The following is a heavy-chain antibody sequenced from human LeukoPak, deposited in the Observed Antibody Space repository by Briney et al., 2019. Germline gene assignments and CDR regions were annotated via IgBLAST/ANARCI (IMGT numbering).Heavy chain of an antibody. V-gene: IGHV4-34*01. J-gene: IGHJ4*02. D-gene: IGHD6-19*01. CDR1: GGSFSGYY. Sequence: SETLSLTCTVFGGSFSGYYWSWIRQPPGKGLEWIGEINHSGSTNYNPYLKSRGTISVDTSKKKFSLKLSSLTAADTAVYYCATYSSGWYRRPYFDYWGQGTLVTVSS. CDR3: ATYSSGWYRRPYFDY. CDR2: INHSGST.